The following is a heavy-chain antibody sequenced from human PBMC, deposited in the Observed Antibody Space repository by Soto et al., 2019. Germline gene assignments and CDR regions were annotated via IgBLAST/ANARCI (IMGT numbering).Heavy chain of an antibody. V-gene: IGHV1-3*01. D-gene: IGHD1-26*01. Sequence: ASVKVSCKASGYTFTSYAMHWVRQAPGQRLEWMGWINAGNSNTKYSQKFQGRVTITRDTSASTAYMELSSLRSEDTAVYYCARGVGATSPDFDYWGQGTLVTVSS. CDR3: ARGVGATSPDFDY. J-gene: IGHJ4*02. CDR1: GYTFTSYA. CDR2: INAGNSNT.